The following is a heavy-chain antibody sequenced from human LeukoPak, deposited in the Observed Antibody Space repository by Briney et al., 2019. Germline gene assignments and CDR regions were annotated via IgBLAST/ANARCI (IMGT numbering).Heavy chain of an antibody. Sequence: SETLSLTCAVYGGSFSGYYWSWIRQPPGKGLEWIGEINHSGSTNYNPSLKSRVTISVDTSKNQFSLKLSSVTAADTAVYYCARLTRRFGGFDYWGQGTPVTVSS. V-gene: IGHV4-34*01. CDR3: ARLTRRFGGFDY. CDR2: INHSGST. J-gene: IGHJ4*02. CDR1: GGSFSGYY. D-gene: IGHD3-10*01.